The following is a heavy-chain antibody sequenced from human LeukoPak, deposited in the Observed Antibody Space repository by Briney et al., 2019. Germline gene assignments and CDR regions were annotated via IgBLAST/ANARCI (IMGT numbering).Heavy chain of an antibody. Sequence: PGGSLRLSCAASGFTFSSYAMSWVRQAPGKGLEWVSAISGSGDSTYYADSVKGRFTISRDNSKNTLYLQMNSLRAEDTAVYYCAKAGFSGSYFDYWGQGTLVTVSS. CDR3: AKAGFSGSYFDY. V-gene: IGHV3-23*01. D-gene: IGHD1-26*01. J-gene: IGHJ4*02. CDR2: ISGSGDST. CDR1: GFTFSSYA.